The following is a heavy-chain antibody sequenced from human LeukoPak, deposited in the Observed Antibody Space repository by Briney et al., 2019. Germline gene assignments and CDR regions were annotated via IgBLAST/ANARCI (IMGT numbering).Heavy chain of an antibody. Sequence: TGGSLRLSCAASGFTFSSYSMNWVRQAPGKGLEWVSSISSSSSYIYYADSVKGRFTISRDNSKNTLYLQMNSLRAEDTAVYYCARRDSSGYYPYYFDSWGQGTLVTVSS. J-gene: IGHJ4*02. CDR1: GFTFSSYS. D-gene: IGHD3-22*01. CDR2: ISSSSSYI. CDR3: ARRDSSGYYPYYFDS. V-gene: IGHV3-21*04.